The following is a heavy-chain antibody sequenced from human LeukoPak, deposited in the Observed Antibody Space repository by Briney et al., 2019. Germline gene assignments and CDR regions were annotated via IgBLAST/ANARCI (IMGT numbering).Heavy chain of an antibody. Sequence: GRSLRLSCAASGLTFSSYGMSCVSQAPGKGLEWVSAMSGSGGSTSYADSVEGRFTISRDNAKNSLYLQMNSLRSEDTAVYYCARDFMEAYYDSSGEGWDAFDIWGQGTMVTVSS. D-gene: IGHD3-22*01. CDR2: MSGSGGST. V-gene: IGHV3-23*01. J-gene: IGHJ3*02. CDR3: ARDFMEAYYDSSGEGWDAFDI. CDR1: GLTFSSYG.